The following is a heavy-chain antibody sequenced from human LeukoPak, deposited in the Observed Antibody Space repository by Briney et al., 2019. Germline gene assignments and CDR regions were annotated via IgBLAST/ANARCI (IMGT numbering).Heavy chain of an antibody. CDR1: GFSFSSES. D-gene: IGHD2-15*01. V-gene: IGHV3-21*06. CDR3: ARVACSGDSCYMDY. Sequence: GGSLRLSCAASGFSFSSESMNWVRQATGKGLEWVSSISRSSNYIYYADSMKGRFTISRDNAKNSLYLQINSLRAEDTAVYYCARVACSGDSCYMDYWGQGTLVTVSS. J-gene: IGHJ4*02. CDR2: ISRSSNYI.